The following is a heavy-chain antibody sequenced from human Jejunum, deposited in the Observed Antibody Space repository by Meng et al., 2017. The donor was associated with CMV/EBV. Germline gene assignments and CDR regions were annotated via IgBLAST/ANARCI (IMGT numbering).Heavy chain of an antibody. CDR3: AKDRYSYDSSGYHGVDY. CDR2: LSGSGGST. CDR1: FTFSGYD. D-gene: IGHD3-22*01. V-gene: IGHV3-23*01. J-gene: IGHJ4*02. Sequence: FTFSGYDMTWVRQAPGKGLEWVSALSGSGGSTYYADSVKGRFTISRDNSKNTLYLQMNSLRAADTAVYYCAKDRYSYDSSGYHGVDYWGQGTLVTVSS.